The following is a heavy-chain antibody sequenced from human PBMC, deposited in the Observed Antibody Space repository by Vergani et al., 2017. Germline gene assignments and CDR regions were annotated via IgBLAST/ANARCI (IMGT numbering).Heavy chain of an antibody. CDR1: GYSFTSYW. Sequence: EVQLVQSGAEVKKPGESLRISCKGSGYSFTSYWISWVRQMPGKGLEWMGRIDPSDSDTRYSPSFQGQVTISADKSISTAYLQWSSLKASDTAMYYCARRSRVIAAAGTPWLYWGQGTLVTVSS. CDR3: ARRSRVIAAAGTPWLY. D-gene: IGHD6-13*01. V-gene: IGHV5-10-1*03. CDR2: IDPSDSDT. J-gene: IGHJ4*02.